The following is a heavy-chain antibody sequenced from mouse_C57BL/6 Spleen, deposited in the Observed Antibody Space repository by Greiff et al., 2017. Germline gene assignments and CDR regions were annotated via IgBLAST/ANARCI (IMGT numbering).Heavy chain of an antibody. CDR3: ARSTAQARCYYFDY. J-gene: IGHJ2*01. V-gene: IGHV1-50*01. Sequence: VQLQQPGAELVKPGASVKLSCKASGYTFTSYWMQWVKQRPGQGLEWIGEIDPSDSYTNYNQKFKGKATLTVDTSSSTAYMQLSSLTSEDSAVYYCARSTAQARCYYFDYWGQGTTLTVSS. D-gene: IGHD3-2*02. CDR1: GYTFTSYW. CDR2: IDPSDSYT.